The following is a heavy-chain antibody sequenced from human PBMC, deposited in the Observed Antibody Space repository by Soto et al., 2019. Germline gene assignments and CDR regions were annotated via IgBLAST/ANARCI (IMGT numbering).Heavy chain of an antibody. Sequence: QVQLVQSGAEVKKPGASVKVSCRASGYSFTTYAISWVRQAPGQGLEWMGWISTDNGDTNYAQKLQGRVTMTRDTSTSTAYMEVRSPRAHDTARYYCARENSGDYGYWGQGTLVTVSS. CDR2: ISTDNGDT. V-gene: IGHV1-18*01. CDR1: GYSFTTYA. D-gene: IGHD4-17*01. J-gene: IGHJ4*02. CDR3: ARENSGDYGY.